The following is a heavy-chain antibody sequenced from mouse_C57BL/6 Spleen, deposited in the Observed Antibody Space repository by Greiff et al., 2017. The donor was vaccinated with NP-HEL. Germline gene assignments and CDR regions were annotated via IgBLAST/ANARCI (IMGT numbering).Heavy chain of an antibody. Sequence: QVQLQQPGAELVKPGASVKLSCKASGYTFTSFWMHWVKQRPGQGLEWIGMIHPNSGSTNYNEKFKSKATLTVDKSSSTAYMQLSSLTSEDSAVYYCARRFDYYGSSYYYAMDYWGQGTSVTVSS. V-gene: IGHV1-64*01. CDR1: GYTFTSFW. J-gene: IGHJ4*01. D-gene: IGHD1-1*01. CDR3: ARRFDYYGSSYYYAMDY. CDR2: IHPNSGST.